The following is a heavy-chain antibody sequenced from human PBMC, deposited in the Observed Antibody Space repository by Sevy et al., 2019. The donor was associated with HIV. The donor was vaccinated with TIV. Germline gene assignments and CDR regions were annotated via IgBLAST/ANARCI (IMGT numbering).Heavy chain of an antibody. CDR1: GFSFSSYG. CDR3: ARDYYGSGSPRGAFDI. J-gene: IGHJ3*02. Sequence: GGSLRLSCAASGFSFSSYGMHWVRQAPGKGLEWVAVIWYDGSNKYYADSVKGRFTISRDNSKNTLYLQMNSLRAEDTAVYYCARDYYGSGSPRGAFDIWGQGPMVTVSS. V-gene: IGHV3-33*01. CDR2: IWYDGSNK. D-gene: IGHD3-10*01.